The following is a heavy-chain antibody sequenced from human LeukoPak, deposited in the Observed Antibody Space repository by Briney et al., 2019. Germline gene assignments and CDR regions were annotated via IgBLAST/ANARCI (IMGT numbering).Heavy chain of an antibody. D-gene: IGHD6-19*01. CDR3: ARVRGSGWYPGYFDY. Sequence: GGSLRLSCAASGFTFSSYAMHWVRQAPGKGLEWVANIKQDGSEQHYVDSVKGRFTVSRDNAKNSLYLQMNSLRDEDTAMYHCARVRGSGWYPGYFDYWGQGSLVTVSS. V-gene: IGHV3-7*03. CDR2: IKQDGSEQ. J-gene: IGHJ4*02. CDR1: GFTFSSYA.